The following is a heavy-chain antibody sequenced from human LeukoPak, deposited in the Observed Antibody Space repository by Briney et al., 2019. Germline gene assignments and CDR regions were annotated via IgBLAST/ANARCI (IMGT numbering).Heavy chain of an antibody. J-gene: IGHJ4*02. D-gene: IGHD6-19*01. CDR2: TYYTGSS. V-gene: IGHV4-39*07. Sequence: SETLSLTCTVSGGSINTNSYYWVWIRQPPGKGLEWIGTTYYTGSSFYNPSLKSRVTISVDTSKNHFSLRLSSVTAADTAMYYCARGTLYSGWSYYFDYWGQGSQVTVSS. CDR3: ARGTLYSGWSYYFDY. CDR1: GGSINTNSYY.